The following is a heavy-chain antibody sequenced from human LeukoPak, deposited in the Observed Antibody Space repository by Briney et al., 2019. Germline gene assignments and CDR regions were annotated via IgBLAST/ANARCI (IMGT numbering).Heavy chain of an antibody. CDR2: IRSKANSYAT. Sequence: GGSLRLSCAASGFTFSGSAMHWVRQASGKGLEWVGRIRSKANSYATAYAASVKGRFTISRDDSKNTAYLQMNSLKTEDTAVYYCTRHSLHTGYSSSWYRPDYYYYYYMDVWGKGTTVTVSS. CDR1: GFTFSGSA. CDR3: TRHSLHTGYSSSWYRPDYYYYYYMDV. J-gene: IGHJ6*03. D-gene: IGHD6-13*01. V-gene: IGHV3-73*01.